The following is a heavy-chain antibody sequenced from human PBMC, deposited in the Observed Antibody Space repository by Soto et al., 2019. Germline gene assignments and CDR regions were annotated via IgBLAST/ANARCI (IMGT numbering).Heavy chain of an antibody. CDR1: GVSFNSYD. CDR3: ASISRYCTCGDCHA. V-gene: IGHV3-30*03. Sequence: PGGSLRLSSAASGVSFNSYDMHWVRQAPGKGPEWVAIISYDGSNTYYSDSVRGRFTIARDNSKDTLYLQMPSLRSEYTAIYYCASISRYCTCGDCHAWGHVTQFTVSS. J-gene: IGHJ5*01. CDR2: ISYDGSNT. D-gene: IGHD2-8*02.